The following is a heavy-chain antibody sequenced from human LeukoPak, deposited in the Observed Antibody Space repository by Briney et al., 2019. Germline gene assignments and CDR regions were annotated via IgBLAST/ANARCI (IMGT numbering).Heavy chain of an antibody. D-gene: IGHD3-3*01. CDR2: IKYDGSET. CDR1: GFTFSSYW. V-gene: IGHV3-7*01. Sequence: GGSLRLSCAASGFTFSSYWMHWVRQGPGKGLDWVANIKYDGSETSFVDSVKGRFTISRDNAKDSLYLQMNSLRAEDTAIYYCVRGGGVFAHWGQGALVTVSS. J-gene: IGHJ5*02. CDR3: VRGGGVFAH.